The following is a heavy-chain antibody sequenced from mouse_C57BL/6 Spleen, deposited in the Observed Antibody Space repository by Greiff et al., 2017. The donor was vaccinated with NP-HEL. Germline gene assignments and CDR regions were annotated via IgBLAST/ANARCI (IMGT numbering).Heavy chain of an antibody. V-gene: IGHV5-17*01. CDR1: GFTFSDYG. CDR2: ISSGSSTI. Sequence: EVKVVESGGGLVKPGGSLKLSCAASGFTFSDYGMHWVRQAPEKGLEWVAYISSGSSTIYYADTVKGRFTISRDNAKNTLFLQMTSLRSEDTAMYYCARRYDYDGGYYYAMDYWGQGTSVTVSS. J-gene: IGHJ4*01. D-gene: IGHD2-4*01. CDR3: ARRYDYDGGYYYAMDY.